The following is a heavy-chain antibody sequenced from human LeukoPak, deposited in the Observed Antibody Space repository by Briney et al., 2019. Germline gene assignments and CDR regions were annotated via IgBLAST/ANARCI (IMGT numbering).Heavy chain of an antibody. V-gene: IGHV4-61*02. CDR2: IYTSGST. D-gene: IGHD6-6*01. CDR1: GGSISSGSYY. J-gene: IGHJ4*02. Sequence: SETLSLTCTVSGGSISSGSYYWSWIRQPAGKGLEWIGRIYTSGSTNYNPSLKSRVTISVDRSKNQFSLKLSSVTAADTAVYYCARDQREYSSSSGLFWGQGTLVTVSS. CDR3: ARDQREYSSSSGLF.